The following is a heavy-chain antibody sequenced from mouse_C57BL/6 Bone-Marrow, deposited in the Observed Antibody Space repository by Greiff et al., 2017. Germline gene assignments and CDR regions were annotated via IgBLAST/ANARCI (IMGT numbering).Heavy chain of an antibody. CDR1: GYTFTSYW. J-gene: IGHJ3*01. Sequence: QVQLQQPGAELVRPGTSVKLSCKASGYTFTSYWMHWVKQRPGQGLEWIGVIDPSDSYTNYNQKFKGKATLTVDTSASTAYMQLSSLTSEDTAIYYCARGYCPFAYWGQGTLVTVSA. CDR3: ARGYCPFAY. CDR2: IDPSDSYT. D-gene: IGHD2-3*01. V-gene: IGHV1-59*01.